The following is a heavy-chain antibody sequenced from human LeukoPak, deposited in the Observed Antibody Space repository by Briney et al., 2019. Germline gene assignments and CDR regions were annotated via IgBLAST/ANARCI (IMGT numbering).Heavy chain of an antibody. CDR3: ARTSGYSYGYVNY. J-gene: IGHJ4*02. Sequence: SETLSLTCAVYGGSFSGFYWTWIRQPPGKGLEWIGQINHSRSTHYNPSLKSRVTISVDTSKNQFSLKLSSVTAADTAVYSCARTSGYSYGYVNYWGQGTLVTVAS. D-gene: IGHD5-18*01. CDR2: INHSRST. CDR1: GGSFSGFY. V-gene: IGHV4-34*01.